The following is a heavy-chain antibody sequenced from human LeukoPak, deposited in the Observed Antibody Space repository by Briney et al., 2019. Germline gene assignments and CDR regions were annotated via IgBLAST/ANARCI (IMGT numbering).Heavy chain of an antibody. J-gene: IGHJ4*02. CDR1: GGSISSSSYY. D-gene: IGHD3-22*01. Sequence: SETLSLTCTVSGGSISSSSYYWGWIRQPPGKGLEWIGSIYYSGSTYYNPSLKSRVTISVDTSKNQFSLKLSSVTAADTAVYYCARVVVITKYQYYFDYWGQGTLVTVSS. CDR3: ARVVVITKYQYYFDY. CDR2: IYYSGST. V-gene: IGHV4-39*07.